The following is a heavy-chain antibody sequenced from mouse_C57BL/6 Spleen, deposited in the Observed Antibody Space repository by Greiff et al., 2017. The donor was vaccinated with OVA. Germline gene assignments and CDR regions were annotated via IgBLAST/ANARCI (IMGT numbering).Heavy chain of an antibody. CDR3: AKGDYYGSSLYAMDY. CDR1: GFSLTSYG. V-gene: IGHV2-5*01. Sequence: VHLVESGPGLVQPSQSLSITCTVSGFSLTSYGVHWVRQSPGKGLEWLGVIWRGGSTDYNAAFMSRLSITKDNSKSQVFFKMNSLQADDTAIYYCAKGDYYGSSLYAMDYWGQGTSVTVSS. D-gene: IGHD1-1*01. J-gene: IGHJ4*01. CDR2: IWRGGST.